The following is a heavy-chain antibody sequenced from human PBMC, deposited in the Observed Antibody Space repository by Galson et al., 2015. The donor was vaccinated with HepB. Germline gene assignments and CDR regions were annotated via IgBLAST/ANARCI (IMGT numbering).Heavy chain of an antibody. CDR3: ARDRRDYYDSSGYPQVY. D-gene: IGHD3-22*01. V-gene: IGHV3-21*01. CDR1: GFAFSSYS. J-gene: IGHJ4*02. Sequence: SLRLSCAASGFAFSSYSMNWVRQAPGKGLEWVSSISSSSSYIYYADSVKGRFTISRDNAKNSLYLQMNSLRAEDTAVYYCARDRRDYYDSSGYPQVYWGQGTLVTVSS. CDR2: ISSSSSYI.